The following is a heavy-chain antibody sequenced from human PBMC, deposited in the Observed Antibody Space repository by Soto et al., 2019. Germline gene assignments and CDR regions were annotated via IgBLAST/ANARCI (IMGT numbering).Heavy chain of an antibody. Sequence: QVQLVESGGGVVQPGRSLRLSCAASGFTFSSYAMHWVRQAPGKGLEWVAVISYDGSNKYYADSVKGRFTISRDNSKNTLYLQMNSLRAEDTAVYYCARGKAVAGGPYYYYYGMYVWGQGTTVTVSS. J-gene: IGHJ6*02. V-gene: IGHV3-30-3*01. CDR3: ARGKAVAGGPYYYYYGMYV. CDR2: ISYDGSNK. CDR1: GFTFSSYA. D-gene: IGHD6-19*01.